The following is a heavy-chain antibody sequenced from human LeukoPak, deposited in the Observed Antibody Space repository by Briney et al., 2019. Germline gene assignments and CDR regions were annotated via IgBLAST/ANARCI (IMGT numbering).Heavy chain of an antibody. J-gene: IGHJ4*02. V-gene: IGHV1-2*02. CDR3: ARECSGSSDEEYYFDY. D-gene: IGHD1-26*01. CDR2: INPNSGGT. CDR1: GYTFTGYY. Sequence: PWASVKVSCKASGYTFTGYYMHWVRQAPGQGLEWMGWINPNSGGTNYAQKFQGRVTMTRDTSISTAYMELSRLRSDDTAVYYCARECSGSSDEEYYFDYWGQGTLVTVSS.